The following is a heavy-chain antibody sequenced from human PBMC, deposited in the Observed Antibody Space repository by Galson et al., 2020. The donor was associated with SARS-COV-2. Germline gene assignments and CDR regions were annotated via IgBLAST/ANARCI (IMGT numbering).Heavy chain of an antibody. CDR3: TRDVSGGASDI. J-gene: IGHJ3*02. D-gene: IGHD1-26*01. CDR2: ISHDGKIQ. V-gene: IGHV3-30*04. CDR1: GFTFTNYA. Sequence: GGSLRLSCAASGFTFTNYAMHWVGQAPGKGLEWLTVISHDGKIQVYADSVKGRFTISRDNSGNMVFLQIVSLRPDDTALYYCTRDVSGGASDIWGKGTMVTVSS.